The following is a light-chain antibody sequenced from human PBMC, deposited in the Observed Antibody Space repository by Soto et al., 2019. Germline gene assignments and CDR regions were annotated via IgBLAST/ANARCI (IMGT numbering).Light chain of an antibody. CDR1: QSIGNK. Sequence: DIQMTQSPSTLPASVGDRVTITCRASQSIGNKLAWYQQKPGKAPKLLIYDASSLESGVPSRFSGSGSGTEFTLTISSLRPDDFAFYYCQQYHNYWTFGQGTKVEIK. CDR3: QQYHNYWT. V-gene: IGKV1-5*01. J-gene: IGKJ1*01. CDR2: DAS.